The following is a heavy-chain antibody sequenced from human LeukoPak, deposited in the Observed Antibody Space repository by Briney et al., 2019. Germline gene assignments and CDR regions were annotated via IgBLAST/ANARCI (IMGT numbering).Heavy chain of an antibody. V-gene: IGHV4-59*01. J-gene: IGHJ4*02. CDR1: GGSISSYY. CDR2: IYYSGST. D-gene: IGHD1-7*01. CDR3: ATYPSYNWSYPSDY. Sequence: SETLSLTCTVSGGSISSYYWSWIRQPPGKGLEWIGYIYYSGSTNYNPSLKSRVTISVDTSKNQFSLKLSSVTAADTAVYYCATYPSYNWSYPSDYWGQGTLVTVSS.